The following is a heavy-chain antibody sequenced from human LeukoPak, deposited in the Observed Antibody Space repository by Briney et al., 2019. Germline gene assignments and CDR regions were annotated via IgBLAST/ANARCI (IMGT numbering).Heavy chain of an antibody. V-gene: IGHV4-31*03. CDR1: GGSISSGGYY. D-gene: IGHD3-10*01. Sequence: PSETLSLTCTVSGGSISSGGYYWSWIRQHPGKGLEWIGYIYYSGSTYYNPSLKSRVTISVDTSKNQFSLKLSSVTAADTAVYYCAREITMVRGVMMFYFDYWGQGTLVTVSS. CDR2: IYYSGST. CDR3: AREITMVRGVMMFYFDY. J-gene: IGHJ4*02.